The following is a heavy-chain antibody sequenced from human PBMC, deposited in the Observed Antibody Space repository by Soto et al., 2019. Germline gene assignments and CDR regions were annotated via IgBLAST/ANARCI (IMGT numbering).Heavy chain of an antibody. J-gene: IGHJ4*02. Sequence: PGGSLRLSCAASGFTFSSYAMSWVRQAPGKGLEWVSAISGSGGSTYYADSVKGRFTISRDNSKKTMYLQMGSLRAEDTAVYYCARPFSSGWYGDFDFWRQGALVTVSS. V-gene: IGHV3-23*01. CDR3: ARPFSSGWYGDFDF. CDR1: GFTFSSYA. D-gene: IGHD6-19*01. CDR2: ISGSGGST.